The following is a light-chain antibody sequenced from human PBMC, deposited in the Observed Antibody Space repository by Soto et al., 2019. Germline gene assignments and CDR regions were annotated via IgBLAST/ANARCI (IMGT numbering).Light chain of an antibody. CDR3: TSWTSTSTYV. V-gene: IGLV2-14*03. J-gene: IGLJ1*01. CDR2: DVF. CDR1: SSNVGGYNY. Sequence: SVLTQDASVSGCPGQSITISCTGTSSNVGGYNYVSWYQHHPGKAPKLMIYDVFTRPSGVSNRFSGSKSGNTASLTISALQAEDEADYYCTSWTSTSTYVFGSGTKVTV.